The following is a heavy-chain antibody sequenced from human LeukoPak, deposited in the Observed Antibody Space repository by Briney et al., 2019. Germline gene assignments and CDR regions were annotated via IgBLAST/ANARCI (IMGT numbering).Heavy chain of an antibody. V-gene: IGHV3-21*01. CDR2: ISSSSSYI. J-gene: IGHJ4*02. D-gene: IGHD3-16*01. Sequence: GGSLRLSCAASGFTFSSYSMNWVRQAPGKGLEWVSSISSSSSYIYYADSVKGRFTISRDNAKNSLYLQMNSLRAEDTAVYYCARGGRYAYFLDYWGQGTPVTVSS. CDR1: GFTFSSYS. CDR3: ARGGRYAYFLDY.